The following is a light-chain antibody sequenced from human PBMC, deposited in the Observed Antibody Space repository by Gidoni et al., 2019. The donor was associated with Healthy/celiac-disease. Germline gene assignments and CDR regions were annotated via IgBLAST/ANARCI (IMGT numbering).Light chain of an antibody. V-gene: IGLV2-23*01. CDR2: EGS. CDR1: SSEVGSYNL. CDR3: CSYAGSSFYV. Sequence: QSALTQPASVSGSPGQSIPIPCTGTSSEVGSYNLVSWYQQHPGKAPKLMIYEGSKRPSGVSNRFSGSKSGNTASLTISGLQAEDEADYYCCSYAGSSFYVFGTGTKVTVL. J-gene: IGLJ1*01.